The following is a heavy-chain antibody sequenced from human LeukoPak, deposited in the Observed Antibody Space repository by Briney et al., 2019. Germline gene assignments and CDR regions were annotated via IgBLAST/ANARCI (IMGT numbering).Heavy chain of an antibody. CDR3: ARVPRGVVPAAMGWFDP. D-gene: IGHD2-2*01. V-gene: IGHV4-4*09. Sequence: SKTLSLTCTVSGGSISSYYWSWIRQPPGKGLEWIGYIYTSGSTNYNPSLKSRVTISVDTSKNQFSLKLSSVTAADTAVYYCARVPRGVVPAAMGWFDPWGQGTLVTVSS. CDR1: GGSISSYY. CDR2: IYTSGST. J-gene: IGHJ5*02.